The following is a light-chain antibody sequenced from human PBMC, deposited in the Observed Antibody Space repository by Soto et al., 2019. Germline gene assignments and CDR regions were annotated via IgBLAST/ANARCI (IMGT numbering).Light chain of an antibody. Sequence: EIVMTQSPATLSVSPGERATLSCRASQSVSSNLAWYQQKPGQAPRRLIYGASTRATGIPARFSGSGSGTEFTLTISSLQAEDVAVYYCQQYYSPPRYTFGQGTRLEIK. J-gene: IGKJ2*01. CDR3: QQYYSPPRYT. CDR1: QSVSSN. V-gene: IGKV3-15*01. CDR2: GAS.